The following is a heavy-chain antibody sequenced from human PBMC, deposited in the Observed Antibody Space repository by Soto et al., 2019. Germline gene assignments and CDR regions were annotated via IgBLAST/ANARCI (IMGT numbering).Heavy chain of an antibody. CDR2: INHSGST. CDR1: GGSFSGYY. V-gene: IGHV4-34*01. D-gene: IGHD2-8*01. J-gene: IGHJ4*02. CDR3: ARGDYCTNGVCYYGPLDY. Sequence: SETLSLTCAVYGGSFSGYYWSWIRQPPGKGLEWIGEINHSGSTNYNPSLKSRVTISVDTSKNQLSLKLSSVTAADTAVYYCARGDYCTNGVCYYGPLDYWGQGTLVTVSS.